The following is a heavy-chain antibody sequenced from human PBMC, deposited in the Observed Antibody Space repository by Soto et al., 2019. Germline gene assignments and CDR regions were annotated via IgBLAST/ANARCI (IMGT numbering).Heavy chain of an antibody. D-gene: IGHD2-15*01. CDR2: ISYDGSNK. CDR3: ARRVEVYYYGMDV. V-gene: IGHV3-30-3*01. Sequence: GGSLRLSCAASGFTFSSYAMHWVRQAPGKGLEWVAVISYDGSNKYYADSVKGRFTISRDNSKNTLYLQMNSLRAEDTAVYYCARRVEVYYYGMDVWGQGTTVTVSS. J-gene: IGHJ6*02. CDR1: GFTFSSYA.